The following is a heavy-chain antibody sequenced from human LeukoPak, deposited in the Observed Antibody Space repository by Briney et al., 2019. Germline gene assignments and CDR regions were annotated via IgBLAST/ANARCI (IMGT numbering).Heavy chain of an antibody. J-gene: IGHJ3*02. Sequence: PGGSLRLSCAASGFTFSSYWMHWVRQAPGRGLVWVSRINTDGSSTSYADSVKGRFTISRDNAKNSLYLQMNSLRAEDTAVYYCARAVGLYTAMVWPIDAFDIWGQGTMVTVSS. CDR2: INTDGSST. D-gene: IGHD5-18*01. CDR3: ARAVGLYTAMVWPIDAFDI. CDR1: GFTFSSYW. V-gene: IGHV3-74*01.